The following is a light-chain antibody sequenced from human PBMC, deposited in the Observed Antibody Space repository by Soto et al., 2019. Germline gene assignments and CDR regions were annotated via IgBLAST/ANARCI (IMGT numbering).Light chain of an antibody. Sequence: IVLTQSPGTLSLSPWERATLSCRASQSVSNNYLAWYQQKPGQAPRLLIYGASNRATGIPDRFSGSGSGTDFTLTISRLEPEDFAVYYCQQYYTSPLTFGGGTKVDIK. CDR1: QSVSNNY. CDR2: GAS. J-gene: IGKJ4*01. CDR3: QQYYTSPLT. V-gene: IGKV3-20*01.